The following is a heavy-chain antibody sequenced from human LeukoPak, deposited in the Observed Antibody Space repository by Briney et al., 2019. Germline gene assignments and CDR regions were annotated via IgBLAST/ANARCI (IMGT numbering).Heavy chain of an antibody. V-gene: IGHV3-23*01. D-gene: IGHD1-26*01. Sequence: PGGSLRLSCAASGFTLSSYAMSWVRQAPGKGLEWVSAISGSGGSTYYADSVKGRFTISRDNSKNTLYLQMNSLRAEDTAVYYCAKDLNGSYIFDYWGQGTLVTVSS. CDR2: ISGSGGST. J-gene: IGHJ4*02. CDR1: GFTLSSYA. CDR3: AKDLNGSYIFDY.